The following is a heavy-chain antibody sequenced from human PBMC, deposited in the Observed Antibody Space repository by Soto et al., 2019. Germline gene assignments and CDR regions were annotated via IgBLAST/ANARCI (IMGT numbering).Heavy chain of an antibody. CDR2: IYYSGST. D-gene: IGHD2-21*02. CDR3: ARTAGIPSHYMDV. V-gene: IGHV4-59*01. CDR1: GGSISSYY. Sequence: PSETLSLTCTVSGGSISSYYLSWIRQPPGKGLEWIGYIYYSGSTNYNPSLKSRVTISVDTSKNQFSLKLSSVTAADTAVYYCARTAGIPSHYMDVWGKGTTVTVSS. J-gene: IGHJ6*03.